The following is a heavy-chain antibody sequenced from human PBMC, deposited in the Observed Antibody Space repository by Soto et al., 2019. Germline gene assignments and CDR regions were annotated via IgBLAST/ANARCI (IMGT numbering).Heavy chain of an antibody. CDR3: ARDLFSISGYVGFWFDY. D-gene: IGHD5-12*01. J-gene: IGHJ4*02. Sequence: GGSLRLSCAASGFTFSSYGMHWVRQAPGKGLEWVAVIWYDGSNKYYADSVKGRFTISRDNSKNTLYLQMNSLRAEDTAVYYCARDLFSISGYVGFWFDYWGQGTLVTVSS. CDR1: GFTFSSYG. CDR2: IWYDGSNK. V-gene: IGHV3-33*01.